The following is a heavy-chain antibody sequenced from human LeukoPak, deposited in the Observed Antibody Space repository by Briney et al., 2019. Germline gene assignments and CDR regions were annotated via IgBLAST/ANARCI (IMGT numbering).Heavy chain of an antibody. CDR3: ARKRKNSSGWYYFDY. Sequence: ASVKVSCKASGYTLTSYDINWVRQATGQGLEWMGWMNPNSGNTGYAQKFQGRVTMTRNTSISTAYMELSSLRSEDTAVYYCARKRKNSSGWYYFDYWGLGTLVTVFS. V-gene: IGHV1-8*01. CDR1: GYTLTSYD. D-gene: IGHD6-19*01. J-gene: IGHJ4*02. CDR2: MNPNSGNT.